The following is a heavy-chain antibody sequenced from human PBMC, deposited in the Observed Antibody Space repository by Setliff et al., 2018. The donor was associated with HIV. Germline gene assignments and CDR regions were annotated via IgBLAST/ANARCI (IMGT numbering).Heavy chain of an antibody. CDR1: GYTFTSYA. J-gene: IGHJ4*02. V-gene: IGHV1-3*01. D-gene: IGHD3-10*01. CDR2: INAGNGNT. Sequence: RASVKVSCKASGYTFTSYAMHWVRQAPGQRLEWMGWINAGNGNTKYSQKFQGRVTITRDTSASTAYMELSSLRSEDTAVYYCATGLVLLWFGELPNYWGQGTLVTVSS. CDR3: ATGLVLLWFGELPNY.